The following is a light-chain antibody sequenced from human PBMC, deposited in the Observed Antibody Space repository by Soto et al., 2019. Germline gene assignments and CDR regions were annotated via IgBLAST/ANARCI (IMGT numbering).Light chain of an antibody. CDR2: AAS. J-gene: IGKJ4*01. CDR1: QSVSTDS. CDR3: QQRSNWPALT. Sequence: EIVLTQSPDTLSLSPGERATLSCRASQSVSTDSLAWYQQRPGQAPRPLIYAASRRATGTPDRFSGSGSGTDFTLTISRLEPEDFAVYYCQQRSNWPALTFGGGTKVEIK. V-gene: IGKV3D-20*02.